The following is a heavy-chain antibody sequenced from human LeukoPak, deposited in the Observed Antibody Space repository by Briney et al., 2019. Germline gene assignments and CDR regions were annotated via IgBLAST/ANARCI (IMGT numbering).Heavy chain of an antibody. CDR3: AKDLTYYYGLGSSTNAFDI. V-gene: IGHV3-23*01. CDR2: ISGRGDYT. CDR1: GFTFSNYA. D-gene: IGHD3-10*01. J-gene: IGHJ3*02. Sequence: PGGSLRLSCAASGFTFSNYAMSWVRQAPGKGLEWVSGISGRGDYTYYADSLKVRFTISRDNSKNTLYLQMNGLRAEDTALYYCAKDLTYYYGLGSSTNAFDIWGQGTMVTVSS.